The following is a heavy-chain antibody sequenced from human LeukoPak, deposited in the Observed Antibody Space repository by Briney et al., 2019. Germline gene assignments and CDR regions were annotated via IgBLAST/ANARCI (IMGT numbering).Heavy chain of an antibody. CDR2: IYYSGSS. J-gene: IGHJ6*03. CDR1: GASISSYY. D-gene: IGHD6-13*01. V-gene: IGHV4-59*01. Sequence: SETLSLTCTVSGASISSYYWSWIRQPPGKGLEWIGYIYYSGSSSYNPSLKSRVTISVDTSKNQFSLKLSSVTAADTAVYYCARGKAAAGTFRYYYYYMDVWGKGTTVTISS. CDR3: ARGKAAAGTFRYYYYYMDV.